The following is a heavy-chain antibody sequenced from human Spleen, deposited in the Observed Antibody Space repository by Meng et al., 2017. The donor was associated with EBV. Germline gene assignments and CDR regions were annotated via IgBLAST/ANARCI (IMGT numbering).Heavy chain of an antibody. Sequence: GRCLLQPSNTLSPSCTVSGQSISSHKAHGPWIRQSPGKGLAWIGYIYCSGTTTYNPSHKCRLTMSVATYKNQFSLMMTSVTAADAAVYYCARAVRDGYNFDSWGHGTLVTVSS. CDR1: GQSISSHKAH. J-gene: IGHJ4*01. D-gene: IGHD5-24*01. CDR3: ARAVRDGYNFDS. V-gene: IGHV4-59*07. CDR2: IYCSGTT.